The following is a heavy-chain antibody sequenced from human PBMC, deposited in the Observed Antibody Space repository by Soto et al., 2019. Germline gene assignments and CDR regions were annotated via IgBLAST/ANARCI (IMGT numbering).Heavy chain of an antibody. D-gene: IGHD3-16*01. Sequence: QITLKESGPTLVKPTQTLTLTCIFSGFSLSTSGVGVGWIRQPPGKALEWLAVIYWDDDKRYSPSLKSRVTITRDTSKNQVVFTMTNLDPEDTGTFYCAHLTSWGEGAPFDIWGQGTKVTVSS. V-gene: IGHV2-5*02. CDR1: GFSLSTSGVG. CDR2: IYWDDDK. CDR3: AHLTSWGEGAPFDI. J-gene: IGHJ3*02.